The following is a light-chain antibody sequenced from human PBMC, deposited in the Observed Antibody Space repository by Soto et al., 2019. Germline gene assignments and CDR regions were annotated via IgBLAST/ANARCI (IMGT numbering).Light chain of an antibody. CDR2: KAS. Sequence: DIQMTQYPSTLSASVGDRVTITCRASQSISSWLAWYQQKTGKAPKILIYKASSLESGVPSRFSGSGSGTEFTLTISSLQPDDFATYYCQQYKTYSRTFGQGTKV. J-gene: IGKJ1*01. CDR3: QQYKTYSRT. CDR1: QSISSW. V-gene: IGKV1-5*03.